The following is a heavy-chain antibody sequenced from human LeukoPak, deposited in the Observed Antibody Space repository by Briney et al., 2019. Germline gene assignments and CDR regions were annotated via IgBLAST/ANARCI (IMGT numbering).Heavy chain of an antibody. CDR3: ARDADCSGGSCYIDY. CDR2: VSDSDENT. V-gene: IGHV3-23*01. Sequence: GGSLRLSCAASGFTFSSFAMSWVRQAPGKGLEWVSSVSDSDENTYYADSVKGRFTISRDNSKNTLYLQMNSLRAEDTAVYYCARDADCSGGSCYIDYWGQGTLVTVSS. D-gene: IGHD2-15*01. J-gene: IGHJ4*02. CDR1: GFTFSSFA.